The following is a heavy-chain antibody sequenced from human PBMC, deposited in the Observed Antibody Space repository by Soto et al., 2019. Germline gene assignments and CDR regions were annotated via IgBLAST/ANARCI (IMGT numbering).Heavy chain of an antibody. J-gene: IGHJ4*02. V-gene: IGHV4-30-2*01. CDR3: SRQVVDGTVAGTGSFDY. D-gene: IGHD6-19*01. CDR2: IYHSGST. CDR1: GVSINSGDNF. Sequence: SETLSLTCTVSGVSINSGDNFWSWIRQPPGKGLEWIGYIYHSGSTYYNPSLKSRVTISVDRSKNQFSLKLTSVTAADTAVYYCSRQVVDGTVAGTGSFDYWGQGALVTVAS.